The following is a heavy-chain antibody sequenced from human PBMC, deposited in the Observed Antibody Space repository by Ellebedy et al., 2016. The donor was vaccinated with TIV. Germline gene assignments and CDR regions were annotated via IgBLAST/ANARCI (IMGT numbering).Heavy chain of an antibody. D-gene: IGHD3-22*01. V-gene: IGHV1-69*13. CDR3: ARSDSSAFGFQH. CDR2: IIPIFGTA. Sequence: SVKVSXXASGGTFSSYAISWVRQAPGQGLEWMGGIIPIFGTANYAQKFQGGVTITADESTSTAYMELSSLRSEDTAVYYCARSDSSAFGFQHWGQGTLVTVSS. CDR1: GGTFSSYA. J-gene: IGHJ1*01.